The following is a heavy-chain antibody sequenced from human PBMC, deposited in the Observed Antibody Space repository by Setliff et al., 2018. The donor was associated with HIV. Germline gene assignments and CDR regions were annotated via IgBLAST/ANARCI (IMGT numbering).Heavy chain of an antibody. CDR2: IIHSGST. CDR3: ARRSGWSIDY. CDR1: GGSFSGYY. D-gene: IGHD6-19*01. J-gene: IGHJ4*02. Sequence: SETLSLTCAVYGGSFSGYYWSWIRQPPGKGLEWIGEIIHSGSTNYNPSLKSRFTISVDTSKNQFSLKLSSVTAAYTAVYYCARRSGWSIDYWGQGTLFTVSS. V-gene: IGHV4-34*12.